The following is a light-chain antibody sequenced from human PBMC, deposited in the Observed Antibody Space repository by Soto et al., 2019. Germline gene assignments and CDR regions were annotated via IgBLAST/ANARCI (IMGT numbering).Light chain of an antibody. CDR3: QQYNSLIT. J-gene: IGKJ5*01. V-gene: IGKV1-5*01. Sequence: DLKITQSPSTLSASVAYSATITFRASQSISRWLAWYQQKPGKAPKLLIYDASSLESGVPSRFSGSGSGTEFTLTISSLKPDDFATYYCQQYNSLITFGKGTRLEIK. CDR1: QSISRW. CDR2: DAS.